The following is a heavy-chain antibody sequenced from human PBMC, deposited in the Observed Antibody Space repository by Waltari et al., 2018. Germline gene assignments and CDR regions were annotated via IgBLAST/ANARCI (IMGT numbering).Heavy chain of an antibody. Sequence: QLQLQESGPGLVKPSETLSLTCTVSGGSISSSSYYWGWIRQPPGKGLQWIGSIYYRWRTYYNPSLKSRVTIAVDTSKNQFSLKLSAVTAADTAVYYCARQYQGVLYWGQGTLVTVSS. V-gene: IGHV4-39*07. D-gene: IGHD3-10*01. CDR1: GGSISSSSYY. CDR2: IYYRWRT. J-gene: IGHJ4*02. CDR3: ARQYQGVLY.